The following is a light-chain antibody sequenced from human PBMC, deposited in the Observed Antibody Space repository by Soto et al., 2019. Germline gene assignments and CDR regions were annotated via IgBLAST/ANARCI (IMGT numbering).Light chain of an antibody. J-gene: IGKJ1*01. Sequence: DIQMTQSPSSLSASLGDRGTITCRASQNINAFLHWYQQKPGQAPKLLIYAASRLQTGVPSRFTGSGSGTDFTLTIRSLRPEESATYFCQQSYSTSWTFGQGPKVDIK. CDR1: QNINAF. CDR2: AAS. CDR3: QQSYSTSWT. V-gene: IGKV1-39*01.